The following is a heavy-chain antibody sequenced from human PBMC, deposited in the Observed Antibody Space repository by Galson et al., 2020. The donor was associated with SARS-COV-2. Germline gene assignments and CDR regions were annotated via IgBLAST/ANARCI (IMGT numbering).Heavy chain of an antibody. D-gene: IGHD3-22*01. CDR1: AFTFSIYA. J-gene: IGHJ2*01. CDR2: ISGTGFTT. CDR3: AKEGSYYDSSGHYLNWYFD. V-gene: IGHV3-23*01. Sequence: GESLKISCPASAFTFSIYAMSWVRQAPGKGLEWVSGISGTGFTTSYADSVRGRFTISRDNSKNTLYLQMNSLRAEDTALYYCAKEGSYYDSSGHYLNWYFD.